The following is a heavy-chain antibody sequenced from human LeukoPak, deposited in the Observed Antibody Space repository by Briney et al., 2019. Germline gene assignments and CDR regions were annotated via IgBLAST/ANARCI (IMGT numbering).Heavy chain of an antibody. CDR2: IIPILGIA. CDR3: ARAVVVVTAIRDYYYYYGMDV. V-gene: IGHV1-69*04. J-gene: IGHJ6*02. CDR1: GGTFSSYA. D-gene: IGHD2-21*02. Sequence: GSSVKVSCKASGGTFSSYAISWVRQAPGQGLEWMGRIIPILGIANYAQKFQGRVTITADKSTSTAYMELSSLRSEDTGVYYCARAVVVVTAIRDYYYYYGMDVWGQGTTVTVSS.